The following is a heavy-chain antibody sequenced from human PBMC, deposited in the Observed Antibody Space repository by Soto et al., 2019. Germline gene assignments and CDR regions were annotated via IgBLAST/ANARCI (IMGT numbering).Heavy chain of an antibody. CDR3: ARGHTAMAPFDY. J-gene: IGHJ4*01. D-gene: IGHD5-18*01. CDR2: IIPIFGTA. Sequence: SVKVSCKASGGTFSSYAISWVRQAPGQGLEWMGGIIPIFGTANYAQKFQGRVTITADKSTSTAYMELSSLRSEDTAVYYCARGHTAMAPFDYWGHGTLVTVSS. V-gene: IGHV1-69*06. CDR1: GGTFSSYA.